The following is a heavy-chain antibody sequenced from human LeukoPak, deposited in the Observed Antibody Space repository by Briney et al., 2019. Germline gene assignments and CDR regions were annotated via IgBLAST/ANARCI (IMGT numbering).Heavy chain of an antibody. Sequence: GGSLRLSCAASGFTFSSYAMHWVRQAPGKGLEWVAVISYDGSNKYYADSVKGRFTISRDNSKNTLYLQMNSLRAEDTAVYYCARVRGGNWFDPWGQGTLVTVSS. CDR2: ISYDGSNK. V-gene: IGHV3-30*01. D-gene: IGHD3-16*01. CDR3: ARVRGGNWFDP. CDR1: GFTFSSYA. J-gene: IGHJ5*02.